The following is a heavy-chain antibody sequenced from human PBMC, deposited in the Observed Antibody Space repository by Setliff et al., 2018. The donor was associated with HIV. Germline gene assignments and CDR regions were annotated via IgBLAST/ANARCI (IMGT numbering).Heavy chain of an antibody. CDR2: IYYSGST. CDR1: GGSISSDY. CDR3: ARSTVGAGASFP. D-gene: IGHD1-26*01. Sequence: SETLSLTCTVSGGSISSDYWSWIRQPPGRGLEWIGYIYYSGSTNYNPSLNSRVTISLDTSKNQFSLRLTSLTAADTAIYYCARSTVGAGASFPWGRGILVTVSS. J-gene: IGHJ5*02. V-gene: IGHV4-59*12.